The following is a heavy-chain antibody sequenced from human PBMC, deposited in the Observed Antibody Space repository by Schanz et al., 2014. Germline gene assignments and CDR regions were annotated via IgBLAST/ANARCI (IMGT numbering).Heavy chain of an antibody. CDR1: GFTFSSYA. CDR2: ITRSGGGT. Sequence: VQLVESGGYLVQPGGSLRLSCSASGFTFSSYAMHWVRQASGKGLEYVSAITRSGGGTYYSDSVKGRFTISRDNSKNTLYLQMNTLRAEDTAVYSCARGIGGYGANNYFDYWGRGTLVTVSS. CDR3: ARGIGGYGANNYFDY. J-gene: IGHJ4*02. V-gene: IGHV3-64*04. D-gene: IGHD5-12*01.